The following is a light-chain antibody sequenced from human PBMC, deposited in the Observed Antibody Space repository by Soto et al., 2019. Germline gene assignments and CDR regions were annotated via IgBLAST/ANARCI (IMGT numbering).Light chain of an antibody. J-gene: IGLJ3*02. CDR1: NSNIGRNT. V-gene: IGLV1-44*01. CDR3: SAWDESPNVPV. Sequence: QSVLTQPPSASGTPGQRVTISCSGSNSNIGRNTVNWYQQLPGAAPSLLIYSNNQRPSGVPDRFSGSKSGTSASLAISGLQSEDEADYYCSAWDESPNVPVFGGWTKVTVL. CDR2: SNN.